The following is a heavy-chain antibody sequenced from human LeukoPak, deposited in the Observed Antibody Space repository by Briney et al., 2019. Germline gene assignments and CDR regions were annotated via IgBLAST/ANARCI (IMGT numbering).Heavy chain of an antibody. CDR1: GFVFTIYT. J-gene: IGHJ6*02. Sequence: GGSLRLSCSASGFVFTIYTMYWVRQAPGKGPEYVSTISGSGNGFSIYYADSVKGRFTISRDDSKSILYLQMNGLRSEDTAVYYCAKIPAAPPRYYYYGMDVWGQGTTVTVSS. D-gene: IGHD2-2*01. CDR2: ISGSGNGFSI. V-gene: IGHV3-64D*06. CDR3: AKIPAAPPRYYYYGMDV.